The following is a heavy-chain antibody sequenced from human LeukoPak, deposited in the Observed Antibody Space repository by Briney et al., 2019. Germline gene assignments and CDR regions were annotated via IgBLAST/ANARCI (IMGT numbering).Heavy chain of an antibody. D-gene: IGHD1-26*01. CDR2: IYYSGST. V-gene: IGHV4-30-4*08. CDR3: ARGLGGSERFDY. J-gene: IGHJ4*02. CDR1: GGSISSGDYY. Sequence: SETLSLTCTVSGGSISSGDYYWSWIRQPPGKGVEWIGYIYYSGSTYYNPSLKSRVTISVDTSKNQFSLKLSSVTAADTAVYYCARGLGGSERFDYWGQGTLVTVSS.